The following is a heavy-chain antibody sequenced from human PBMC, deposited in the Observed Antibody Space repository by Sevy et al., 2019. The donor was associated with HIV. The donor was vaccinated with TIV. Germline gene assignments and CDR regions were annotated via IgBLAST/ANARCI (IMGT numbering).Heavy chain of an antibody. Sequence: SETLSLTCAVSGYSISSGYYWGWIRQPPGKGLEWIGSIYHSGSTYYNPSLKSRVTISVDTSKNQFSLKLSSVTAADTAVYYCASTRSEERTYYDFWSGYHYYYYGMDVWGQGTTVTVSS. V-gene: IGHV4-38-2*01. CDR1: GYSISSGYY. D-gene: IGHD3-3*01. CDR2: IYHSGST. CDR3: ASTRSEERTYYDFWSGYHYYYYGMDV. J-gene: IGHJ6*02.